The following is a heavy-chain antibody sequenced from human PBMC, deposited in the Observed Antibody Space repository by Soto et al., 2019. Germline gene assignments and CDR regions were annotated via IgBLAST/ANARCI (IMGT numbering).Heavy chain of an antibody. Sequence: GGSLRLSCAASGFTFSTYAMTWVRQAPGKELDWVSVISGSNNNTWYADSVKGRFTISRDNSKNTLYLHMNSLRAEDTAVYYCARDYFEDFWGQGTLVTVSS. V-gene: IGHV3-23*01. J-gene: IGHJ4*02. D-gene: IGHD3-22*01. CDR3: ARDYFEDF. CDR2: ISGSNNNT. CDR1: GFTFSTYA.